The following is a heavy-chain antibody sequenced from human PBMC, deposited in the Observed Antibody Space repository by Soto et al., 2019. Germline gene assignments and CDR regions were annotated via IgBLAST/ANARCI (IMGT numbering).Heavy chain of an antibody. V-gene: IGHV1-3*04. Sequence: QVQPVQSGAEVKKPGASVKVSCKPSGYTFTSYAIHWVRQAPGQGLEWMGWINTAKDNTQYSQNYQGRVTITRDTSASIVHMEVSSLRSEDTAVYYCARGSSWAHFDYWGQGTLVTVSS. J-gene: IGHJ4*02. CDR1: GYTFTSYA. CDR2: INTAKDNT. D-gene: IGHD6-13*01. CDR3: ARGSSWAHFDY.